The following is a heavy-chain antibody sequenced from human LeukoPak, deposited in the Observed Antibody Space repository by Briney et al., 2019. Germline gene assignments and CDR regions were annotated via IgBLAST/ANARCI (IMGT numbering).Heavy chain of an antibody. D-gene: IGHD1-26*01. J-gene: IGHJ4*02. Sequence: ASVKVSCKASGYTFTSYDVNWVRQATGQGLEWMGWVSPNSANTAYAQKFQGRVTMTRNTSISTAYMELRSLRSDDTAVYYCARDGPWELEDLFVDYWGQGTLVTVSS. CDR1: GYTFTSYD. CDR3: ARDGPWELEDLFVDY. CDR2: VSPNSANT. V-gene: IGHV1-8*01.